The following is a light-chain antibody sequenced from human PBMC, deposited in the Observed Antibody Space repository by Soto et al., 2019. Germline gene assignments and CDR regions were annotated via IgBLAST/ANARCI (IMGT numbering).Light chain of an antibody. Sequence: AIQLTQSPSSLSASVGDRVTITCRASQDIRGALAWYQQKPGKPPKLLIFAVSSFQSGVPSRFSSSGAGTDSTLTISSLQPEDFANYCCQQFNTHPITFGQGTRLEIK. CDR3: QQFNTHPIT. CDR1: QDIRGA. V-gene: IGKV1-13*02. CDR2: AVS. J-gene: IGKJ5*01.